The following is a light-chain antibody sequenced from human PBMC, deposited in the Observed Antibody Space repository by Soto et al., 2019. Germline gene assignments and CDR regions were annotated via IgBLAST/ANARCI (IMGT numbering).Light chain of an antibody. CDR3: KQSYSNPRT. J-gene: IGKJ1*01. Sequence: DIQMTQSPSSLSASVGDRVTITCRASQSISSYLNWYQHKQGKAPNLLIYAATTLQSGVPSRFSASGSGTGFTLTISSLQAGGFATYYCKQSYSNPRTFGQGTKVDIK. CDR2: AAT. CDR1: QSISSY. V-gene: IGKV1-39*01.